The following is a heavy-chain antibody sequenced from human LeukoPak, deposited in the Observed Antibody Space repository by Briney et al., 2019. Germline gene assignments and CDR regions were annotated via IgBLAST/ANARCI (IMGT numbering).Heavy chain of an antibody. CDR1: GGSSSSYY. V-gene: IGHV4-4*09. D-gene: IGHD2-15*01. CDR2: VHPSGST. CDR3: VRPGQSSWWVYFNY. J-gene: IGHJ4*02. Sequence: SETLSLTRTVSGGSSSSYYWTWIRQPPGKGLEWIGYVHPSGSTNYNPSLKSRVTMSVDTSKNQFSLRLSSVTAADTAVYYCVRPGQSSWWVYFNYWGQGTVVTVSS.